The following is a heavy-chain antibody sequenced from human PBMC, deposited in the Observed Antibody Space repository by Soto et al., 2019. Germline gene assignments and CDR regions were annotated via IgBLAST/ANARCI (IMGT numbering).Heavy chain of an antibody. Sequence: QVQLQESGPGLVKPSQTLSLTCTVSGGSMSNGYYYWSWVRQNPGKGLEWIGHIYHSGRTYYNPSPKILVAILADTSKNHFSLNPNSVTAADTAVYYCARWVAVSLDYLDSWGQGTPVTVSS. CDR3: ARWVAVSLDYLDS. V-gene: IGHV4-31*01. CDR2: IYHSGRT. J-gene: IGHJ4*02. D-gene: IGHD2-15*01. CDR1: GGSMSNGYYY.